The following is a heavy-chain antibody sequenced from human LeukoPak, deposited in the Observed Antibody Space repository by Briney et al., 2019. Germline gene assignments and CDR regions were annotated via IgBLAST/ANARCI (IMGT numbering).Heavy chain of an antibody. D-gene: IGHD3-16*01. J-gene: IGHJ4*02. CDR3: AGTRLGASPE. Sequence: GGSLRLSCAASGFTFSNYAMNWVRQAPGRGLEWVSAISGSGGSTYYADSVKGRFTISRVNSKNTLYLQMNSLRAEDTAVYYCAGTRLGASPEWGQGTLVTVSS. CDR1: GFTFSNYA. CDR2: ISGSGGST. V-gene: IGHV3-23*01.